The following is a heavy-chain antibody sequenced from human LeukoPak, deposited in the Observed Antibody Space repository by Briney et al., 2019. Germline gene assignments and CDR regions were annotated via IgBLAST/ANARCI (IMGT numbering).Heavy chain of an antibody. J-gene: IGHJ3*02. D-gene: IGHD2-2*01. V-gene: IGHV1-46*01. CDR1: GYTFTSYY. CDR2: INPSGGST. Sequence: ASVKVSCKTSGYTFTSYYMHWVRQAPGQGLEWMGIINPSGGSTSYAQKSQGRVTMTRDMSTSTVYMELSSLRSEDTAVYYCARDQLSNDAFDIWGQGTMVTVSS. CDR3: ARDQLSNDAFDI.